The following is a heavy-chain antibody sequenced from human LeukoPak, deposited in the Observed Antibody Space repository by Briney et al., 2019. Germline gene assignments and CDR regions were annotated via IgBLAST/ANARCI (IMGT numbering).Heavy chain of an antibody. J-gene: IGHJ5*02. D-gene: IGHD1-26*01. V-gene: IGHV1-24*01. CDR2: FDPEDGET. CDR1: GYTLTELS. CDR3: ATPSGSYYRWFDP. Sequence: ASVKVSCKVSGYTLTELSMHWVRQAPGKGLEWMGGFDPEDGETIYAQKLQGRVTMTEDTSTDTAYMELSSLRSEDTAVYYCATPSGSYYRWFDPWGQGTLVTVSS.